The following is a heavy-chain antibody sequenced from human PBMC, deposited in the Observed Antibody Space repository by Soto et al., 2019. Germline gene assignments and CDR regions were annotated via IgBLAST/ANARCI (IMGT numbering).Heavy chain of an antibody. D-gene: IGHD1-26*01. J-gene: IGHJ6*02. CDR1: GFTFSSYA. CDR3: AKDEGSSSGGMDV. CDR2: ISGSGGST. Sequence: QPGESLRLSCAASGFTFSSYAMSWVRQAPGKGLEWVSAISGSGGSTYYADSVKGRFTISRDNSKNTLYLQMNSLRAEDTAVYYCAKDEGSSSGGMDVWGQGTTVTVSS. V-gene: IGHV3-23*01.